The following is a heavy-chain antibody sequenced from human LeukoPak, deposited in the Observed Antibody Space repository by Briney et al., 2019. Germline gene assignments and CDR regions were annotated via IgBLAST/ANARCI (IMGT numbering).Heavy chain of an antibody. CDR3: ARYRGYSYSRVLDY. D-gene: IGHD5-18*01. J-gene: IGHJ4*02. V-gene: IGHV4-34*01. CDR2: INHSGST. CDR1: GGSFSGYY. Sequence: PSETLSLTCAVYGGSFSGYYWSWIRQPPGKGLEWIGEINHSGSTNYNPSLKSRVTISVDTSKNQFSLKLGSVTAADTAVYYCARYRGYSYSRVLDYWGQRTLVTVSS.